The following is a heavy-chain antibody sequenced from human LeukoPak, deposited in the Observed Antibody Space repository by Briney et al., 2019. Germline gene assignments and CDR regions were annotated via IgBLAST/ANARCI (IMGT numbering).Heavy chain of an antibody. Sequence: GGSLRLSCVASGFTFSSYWMHWVRQAPGKGLEWVAFIRYDGSNKYYADSVKGRFTISRDNSKNTLYLQMNSLRAEDTAVYYCAKIVPAAKSDYWGQGTLVTVSS. CDR3: AKIVPAAKSDY. D-gene: IGHD2-2*01. J-gene: IGHJ4*02. V-gene: IGHV3-30*02. CDR2: IRYDGSNK. CDR1: GFTFSSYW.